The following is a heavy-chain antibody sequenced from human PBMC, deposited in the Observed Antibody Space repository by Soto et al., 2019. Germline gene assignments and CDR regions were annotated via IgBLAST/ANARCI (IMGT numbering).Heavy chain of an antibody. V-gene: IGHV3-15*01. CDR2: IKSKTDGGTT. Sequence: EVQLVESGGGLVKPGGSLRLSCAASGFTFSNAWMSWVRQAPGKGLEWVGRIKSKTDGGTTDYAAPVKGRFTISRDDSKYTLYLQMNSLKTEDTALYYCTTDPHSYYYDSSGFYWGQGTLVTVSS. D-gene: IGHD3-22*01. CDR1: GFTFSNAW. CDR3: TTDPHSYYYDSSGFY. J-gene: IGHJ4*02.